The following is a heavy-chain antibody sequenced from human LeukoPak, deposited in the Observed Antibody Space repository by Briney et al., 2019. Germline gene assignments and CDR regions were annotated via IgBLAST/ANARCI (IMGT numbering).Heavy chain of an antibody. CDR2: INAYNGNT. CDR1: GFTFSSYA. CDR3: ARGVRGPDY. J-gene: IGHJ4*02. V-gene: IGHV1-18*01. D-gene: IGHD3-10*01. Sequence: GGSLRLSCAASGFTFSSYAMSWVRQAPGQGLEWMGWINAYNGNTNYAQKLQGRVTMTTDTSTSTAYMELRSLRSDDTAVYYCARGVRGPDYWGQGTLVTVSS.